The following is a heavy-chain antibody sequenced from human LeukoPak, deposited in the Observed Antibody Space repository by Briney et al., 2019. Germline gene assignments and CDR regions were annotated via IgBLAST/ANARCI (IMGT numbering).Heavy chain of an antibody. D-gene: IGHD1-26*01. Sequence: GASVRVSCKASGNTFAGYYVHWVRQAPGQGLEWMGWINTHSGATNYAQHFQGRVTMTTDTSVTTAYMDLDGLKSDDAAVYFCARGPIGGLRKGFDIRGQGTLVTVSS. CDR1: GNTFAGYY. J-gene: IGHJ4*02. V-gene: IGHV1-2*02. CDR2: INTHSGAT. CDR3: ARGPIGGLRKGFDI.